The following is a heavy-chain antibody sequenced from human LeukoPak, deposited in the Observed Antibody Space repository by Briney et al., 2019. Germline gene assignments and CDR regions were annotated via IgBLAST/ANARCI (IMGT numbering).Heavy chain of an antibody. CDR3: ARVGSRYARFDY. CDR2: MNPNSGNT. V-gene: IGHV1-8*02. Sequence: ASVKVSCKTSGYTFTSYDINWVRQATGQGLEWMGWMNPNSGNTGYAQKFQGRVTMTRNTSISTAYMELSSLRSEDTAVYYCARVGSRYARFDYWGQGTLVTVSS. J-gene: IGHJ4*02. CDR1: GYTFTSYD. D-gene: IGHD2-15*01.